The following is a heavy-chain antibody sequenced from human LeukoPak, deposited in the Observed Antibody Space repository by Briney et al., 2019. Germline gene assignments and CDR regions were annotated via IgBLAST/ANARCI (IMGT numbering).Heavy chain of an antibody. D-gene: IGHD3-10*01. Sequence: GGSLRLSCAASGFTFSSYVMSWVRQAPGKGLEWVSAISGSGGSTYYADSVKGRFTISRDNSKNTLYLQMNSLRAEDTAVYYCAKEEYYYGSGSPYYYYYMDVWGKGTTVTVSS. J-gene: IGHJ6*03. CDR3: AKEEYYYGSGSPYYYYYMDV. V-gene: IGHV3-23*01. CDR2: ISGSGGST. CDR1: GFTFSSYV.